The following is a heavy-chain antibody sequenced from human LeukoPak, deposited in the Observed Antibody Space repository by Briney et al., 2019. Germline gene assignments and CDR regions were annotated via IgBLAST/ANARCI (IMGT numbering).Heavy chain of an antibody. CDR2: IWYDGSNK. J-gene: IGHJ4*01. CDR3: AKGTEGLATTDFDY. CDR1: GFTFSSYG. D-gene: IGHD1-1*01. V-gene: IGHV3-33*03. Sequence: PGGSLRLSCAASGFTFSSYGMHWVRQAPGKGLEWVAVIWYDGSNKYYADSVKGRFTISRDNAKNSLYLQMNSLRTEDTAFYYCAKGTEGLATTDFDYWGQGTLVTVSS.